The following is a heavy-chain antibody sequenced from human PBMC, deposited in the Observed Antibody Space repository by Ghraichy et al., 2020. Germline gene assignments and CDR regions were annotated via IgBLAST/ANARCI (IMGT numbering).Heavy chain of an antibody. Sequence: SETLSLTCTVSGGSISSGGYYWSWIRQHPGKGLELIGYIYYSGSTYYNPSLKSRVTISVDTSKNQFSLKLSSVTAADTAVYYCARDRGDYKYYWGQGTLVTVSS. CDR3: ARDRGDYKYY. CDR2: IYYSGST. J-gene: IGHJ4*02. V-gene: IGHV4-31*03. D-gene: IGHD4-17*01. CDR1: GGSISSGGYY.